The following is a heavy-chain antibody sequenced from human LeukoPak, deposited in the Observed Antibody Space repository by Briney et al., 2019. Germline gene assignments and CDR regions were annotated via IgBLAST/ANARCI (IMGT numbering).Heavy chain of an antibody. CDR3: GRFGLKNWNYVDY. D-gene: IGHD3/OR15-3a*01. CDR2: INYSGST. J-gene: IGHJ4*02. V-gene: IGHV4-39*07. CDR1: GDSISNSYFY. Sequence: SETLSLTCTVSGDSISNSYFYWGWIRQPPGKGLEWIGTINYSGSTYYSPSLRSRVTISVDTSKHQFSLRVTSVTAADTAVYYCGRFGLKNWNYVDYWGQGTLVIVSS.